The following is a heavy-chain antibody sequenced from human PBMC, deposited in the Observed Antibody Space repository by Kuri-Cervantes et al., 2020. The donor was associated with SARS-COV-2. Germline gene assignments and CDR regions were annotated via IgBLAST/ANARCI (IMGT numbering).Heavy chain of an antibody. J-gene: IGHJ5*02. D-gene: IGHD2-2*02. V-gene: IGHV1-69*13. CDR2: IIPIFGTA. CDR3: ARIYYGGPSVVPAAIEVRGWFDP. Sequence: SVKVSCKASGYTFTSYGISWVRQAPGQGLEWMGGIIPIFGTANYAQKFQGRVTITADESTSTAYMELSSLRSEDTAVYYCARIYYGGPSVVPAAIEVRGWFDPWGQGTLVTVSS. CDR1: GYTFTSYG.